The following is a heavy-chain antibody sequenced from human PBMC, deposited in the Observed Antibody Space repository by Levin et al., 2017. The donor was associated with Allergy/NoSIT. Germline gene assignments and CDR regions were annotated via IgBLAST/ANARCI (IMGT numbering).Heavy chain of an antibody. J-gene: IGHJ6*02. CDR1: GYTFTSYG. CDR3: ARFSAAPKFSRYYYYGMDV. Sequence: PGESLKISCKTSGYTFTSYGIAWVRQAAGQGLEWMGWVSPYNYNTDYAQKVQDRVTMTTDASTRTAYMELRSLRSDDTAVYYCARFSAAPKFSRYYYYGMDVWGQGTTVTVSS. V-gene: IGHV1-18*01. CDR2: VSPYNYNT. D-gene: IGHD2-15*01.